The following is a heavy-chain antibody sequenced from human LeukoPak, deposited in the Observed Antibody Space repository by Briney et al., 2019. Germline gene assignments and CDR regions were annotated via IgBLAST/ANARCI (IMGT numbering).Heavy chain of an antibody. CDR1: GFSFSSYL. V-gene: IGHV3-33*01. CDR3: ARERLENCNDGSCPDALDI. D-gene: IGHD2-15*01. CDR2: IGFDVSKI. Sequence: GGTLRLSCAASGFSFSSYLMHWVRQAPGKGLEWVALIGFDVSKIYYADSVKGRFTISRDNSKNTLYLQMNSLRDEDTAVYFCARERLENCNDGSCPDALDIWGQGTMVTISS. J-gene: IGHJ3*02.